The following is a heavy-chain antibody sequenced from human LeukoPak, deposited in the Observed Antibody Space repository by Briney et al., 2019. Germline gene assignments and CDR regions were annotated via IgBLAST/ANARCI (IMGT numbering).Heavy chain of an antibody. CDR2: IYWDDDK. Sequence: SGPTLVKPTQTLTLTCTFSGFSLSTSGVGVGLIRQPPGKALEWLALIYWDDDKRYSPSLKSRLTITKDTSKNQVVLTMTNMDPVDIATYYCARPFGVEPFFDYWGQGTLVTVSS. V-gene: IGHV2-5*02. CDR1: GFSLSTSGVG. CDR3: ARPFGVEPFFDY. J-gene: IGHJ4*02. D-gene: IGHD3-3*01.